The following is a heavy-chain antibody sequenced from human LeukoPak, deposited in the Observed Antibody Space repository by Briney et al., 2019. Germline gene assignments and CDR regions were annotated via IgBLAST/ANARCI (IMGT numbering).Heavy chain of an antibody. D-gene: IGHD2-15*01. V-gene: IGHV3-66*01. J-gene: IGHJ4*02. CDR2: IYSGRST. CDR3: ARGFDCSGGSCYGS. CDR1: GFTVSSNY. Sequence: GGSLRLSCAASGFTVSSNYMTWVRQAPGKGLEWVSVIYSGRSTYYADSVKGRFIIFRDNSKNMLYLQMNSLRAEDTGVYYCARGFDCSGGSCYGSWGQGTLVTVSS.